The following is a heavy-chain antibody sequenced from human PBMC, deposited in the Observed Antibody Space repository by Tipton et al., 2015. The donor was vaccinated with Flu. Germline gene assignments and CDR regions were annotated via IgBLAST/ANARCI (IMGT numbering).Heavy chain of an antibody. V-gene: IGHV4-61*05. CDR1: GDSIGSDYY. CDR2: IYNNQYT. CDR3: VRPKLWLGGYYFDY. J-gene: IGHJ4*02. Sequence: TLSLTCSVSGDSIGSDYYWAWIRQPPGKGLEWIGYIYNNQYTKYNPSLKSRVTVSVDPSMSQFSLRLTSVTAADTAVYYCVRPKLWLGGYYFDYWGQGTLVTVSA. D-gene: IGHD5-18*01.